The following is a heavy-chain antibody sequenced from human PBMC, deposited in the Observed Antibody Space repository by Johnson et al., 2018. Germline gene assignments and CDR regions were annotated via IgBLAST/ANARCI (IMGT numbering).Heavy chain of an antibody. Sequence: QVRLVEAGAEVKKPGSSVKVSCKASGGTFSSYTISWVRQAPGQGLEWMGRIIPILDIANYAQKCQGRVTITADESTSTAYMELSSLRSEDTAVYYCARDHGQSYSGFDIWGQGTMVTVSS. CDR1: GGTFSSYT. J-gene: IGHJ3*02. V-gene: IGHV1-69*09. CDR2: IIPILDIA. CDR3: ARDHGQSYSGFDI. D-gene: IGHD2-15*01.